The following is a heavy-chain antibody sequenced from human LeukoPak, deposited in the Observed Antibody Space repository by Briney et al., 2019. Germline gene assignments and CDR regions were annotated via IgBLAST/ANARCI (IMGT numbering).Heavy chain of an antibody. D-gene: IGHD5-24*01. CDR1: GYSFTSYW. J-gene: IGHJ5*02. V-gene: IGHV5-51*01. CDR3: ARQDGNWFDP. CDR2: IYSGYSDT. Sequence: GESLKISRKGSGYSFTSYWIGLVRQMSGKGLEWVGIIYSGYSDTRFSRFFQGQVTISADKSISTAYLQWSSLKASDTAMYYCARQDGNWFDPWGQGTLVTVSS.